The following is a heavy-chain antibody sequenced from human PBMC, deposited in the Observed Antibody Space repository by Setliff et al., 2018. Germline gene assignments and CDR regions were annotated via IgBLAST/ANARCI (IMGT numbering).Heavy chain of an antibody. D-gene: IGHD2-21*02. CDR1: VGSISSGRYY. CDR3: ARARRSEGDPFDC. V-gene: IGHV4-61*09. Sequence: SETLSLTCTVSVGSISSGRYYWSWLRQPAGKGLEWIGHIYTSGSTNYNPSLKSRVTLTPDTSKNQFSLMLTSVTAADTAVYYCARARRSEGDPFDCWGQGTMVTVSS. CDR2: IYTSGST. J-gene: IGHJ4*02.